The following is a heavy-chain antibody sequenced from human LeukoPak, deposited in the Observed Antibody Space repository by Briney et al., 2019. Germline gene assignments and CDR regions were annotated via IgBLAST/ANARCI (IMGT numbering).Heavy chain of an antibody. CDR1: GGSFSAYY. CDR3: ARGDTNYYGWGSYQVPFDS. D-gene: IGHD3-10*01. V-gene: IGHV4-34*01. CDR2: INHSGST. Sequence: SETLSLTCAVYGGSFSAYYWSWIRQPPGKGLEWIGEINHSGSTNYNPSLKSRVIISVDTSKNQFSLKLSSVTAADTAVYYCARGDTNYYGWGSYQVPFDSWGQGTLVTVSS. J-gene: IGHJ4*02.